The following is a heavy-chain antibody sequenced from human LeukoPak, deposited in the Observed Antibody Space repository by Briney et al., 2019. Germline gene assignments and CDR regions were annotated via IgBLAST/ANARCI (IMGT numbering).Heavy chain of an antibody. CDR2: ISNSGTST. J-gene: IGHJ4*02. CDR1: GFTFSDYY. CDR3: ARVRSSGSPLDY. D-gene: IGHD3-10*01. Sequence: GGSLRLSCAASGFTFSDYYMSWIRQAPGKGLEWVSYISNSGTSTNYADSVKGPFSISRDNAKKSLYLQLDSLTAEDTAVYYCARVRSSGSPLDYWGQGTLVAVSS. V-gene: IGHV3-11*05.